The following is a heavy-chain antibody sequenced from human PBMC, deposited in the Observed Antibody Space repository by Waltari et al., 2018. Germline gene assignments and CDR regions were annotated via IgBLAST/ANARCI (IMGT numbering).Heavy chain of an antibody. CDR1: GGSIRRGDYY. V-gene: IGHV4-30-4*08. Sequence: QVQLQESGPGLVKPSQTLSLTCTVSGGSIRRGDYYWSWIRQPPGKGLEWFGYIYYSGSTYYNPSLKSRVTISVDTSKNQFSLKLSSVTAADTAVYYCARVTRSFTAFDYWGQGTLVTVSS. D-gene: IGHD2-15*01. CDR2: IYYSGST. J-gene: IGHJ4*02. CDR3: ARVTRSFTAFDY.